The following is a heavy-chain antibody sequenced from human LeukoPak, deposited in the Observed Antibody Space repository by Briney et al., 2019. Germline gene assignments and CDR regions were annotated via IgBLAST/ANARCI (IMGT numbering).Heavy chain of an antibody. CDR3: ARVEGVRSSSWYKAGWSDP. CDR2: IYYSGST. D-gene: IGHD6-13*01. J-gene: IGHJ5*02. V-gene: IGHV4-59*01. Sequence: SETLSLTCTVSGVSISSYYWSWIRQPPGKGLEWIGYIYYSGSTNYNPSLKSRVTMSVDTSKNQFSLKLSSVTAADTAVYYCARVEGVRSSSWYKAGWSDPWGQGTLVTVSS. CDR1: GVSISSYY.